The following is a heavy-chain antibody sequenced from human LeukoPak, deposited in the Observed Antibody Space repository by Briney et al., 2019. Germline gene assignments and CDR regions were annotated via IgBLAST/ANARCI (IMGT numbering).Heavy chain of an antibody. CDR1: GFTFSTST. D-gene: IGHD2-2*01. CDR3: AKGRSSTTSLAAFDI. Sequence: KTGGSPRLSCAASGFTFSTSTMNWVRQAPGKGLEWVSSISSSSSNIYYADSVRGRFTISRDNSKNTVYVQMNSLRPEDTAVYFCAKGRSSTTSLAAFDIWGQGTVVTVSS. V-gene: IGHV3-21*01. CDR2: ISSSSSNI. J-gene: IGHJ3*02.